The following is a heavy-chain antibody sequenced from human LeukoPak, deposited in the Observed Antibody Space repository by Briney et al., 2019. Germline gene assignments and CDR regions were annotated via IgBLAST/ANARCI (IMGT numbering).Heavy chain of an antibody. D-gene: IGHD5-24*01. CDR2: INHSGST. J-gene: IGHJ4*02. V-gene: IGHV4-34*01. Sequence: PSETLSLTCAVYGGSFSGYYWSWIRQPPGKGLEWIGEINHSGSTNYNPSLKSRVTISVDTSKNQFSLKLSSVTAADTAVYYCARDQLSPERSFGYWGQGTLVTVSS. CDR3: ARDQLSPERSFGY. CDR1: GGSFSGYY.